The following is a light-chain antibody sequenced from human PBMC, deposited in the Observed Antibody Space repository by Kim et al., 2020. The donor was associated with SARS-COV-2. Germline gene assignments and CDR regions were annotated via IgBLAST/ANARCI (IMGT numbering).Light chain of an antibody. CDR1: TGTLASGHF. CDR3: LLSYGDTRKI. CDR2: NTD. J-gene: IGLJ2*01. Sequence: GGPVTLSCGSNTGTLASGHFPYWFQQKPGQAPRALIYNTDYRYSWTPAWFSGSLLGGKAALTLSDAQAEDEADYYCLLSYGDTRKIFGGGTQLTVL. V-gene: IGLV7-46*01.